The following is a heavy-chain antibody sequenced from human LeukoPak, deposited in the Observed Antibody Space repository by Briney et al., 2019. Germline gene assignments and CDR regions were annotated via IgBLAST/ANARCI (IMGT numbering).Heavy chain of an antibody. V-gene: IGHV1-18*01. D-gene: IGHD3-3*02. CDR1: GYTFTKYD. J-gene: IGHJ4*02. Sequence: ASVKVSCKASGYTFTKYDIHWVRQAPGQRLEWMGWISPYIGNTYYSQKLQGRVTMTTDTSTTTAYMELRSLRSDDTGVYYCARFTPRLSREKFDYWGQGTLVTVSS. CDR3: ARFTPRLSREKFDY. CDR2: ISPYIGNT.